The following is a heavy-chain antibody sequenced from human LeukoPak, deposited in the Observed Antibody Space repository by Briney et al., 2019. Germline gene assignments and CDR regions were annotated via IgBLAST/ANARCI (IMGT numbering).Heavy chain of an antibody. CDR1: GYTFISYG. CDR2: LNTNMGDT. J-gene: IGHJ4*02. D-gene: IGHD3-10*01. Sequence: ASVKVSCKASGYTFISYGITWVRQAPGQGLEWMGWLNTNMGDTAYAQKFQGRVTLTRDASIDTAYMELSSLRFEDTAVYYCARGYDSGSYHFWGQGTLVTVSS. V-gene: IGHV1-8*02. CDR3: ARGYDSGSYHF.